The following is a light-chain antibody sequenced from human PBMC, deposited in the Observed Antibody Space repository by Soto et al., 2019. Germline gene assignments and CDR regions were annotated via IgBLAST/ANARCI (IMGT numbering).Light chain of an antibody. CDR3: QQVKTYPRT. CDR2: EES. Sequence: DIRVTQSPATLSASIGDRVSITCRASQRVNTCLAWYQQKPGKPPKLLIYEESTLHSGVPSRFSGRKSGTQFTLTIDSLQPEDFATYYCQQVKTYPRTFGGGTKVDIK. V-gene: IGKV1-9*01. CDR1: QRVNTC. J-gene: IGKJ4*01.